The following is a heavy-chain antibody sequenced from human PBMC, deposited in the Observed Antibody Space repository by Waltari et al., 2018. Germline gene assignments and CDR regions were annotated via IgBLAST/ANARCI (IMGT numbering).Heavy chain of an antibody. J-gene: IGHJ6*02. V-gene: IGHV1-69*08. CDR1: GGTFSSYA. CDR3: ASGNDYGDLDYYGMDV. CDR2: IIPIFGTA. Sequence: QVQLVQSGAEVKKPGSSVKVSCKASGGTFSSYAISWVRQAPGQGLEWMGRIIPIFGTANYAQKFQGRVTITADKSTSTAYMELSSLRSEDTAVYYCASGNDYGDLDYYGMDVWGQGTTVTVSS. D-gene: IGHD4-17*01.